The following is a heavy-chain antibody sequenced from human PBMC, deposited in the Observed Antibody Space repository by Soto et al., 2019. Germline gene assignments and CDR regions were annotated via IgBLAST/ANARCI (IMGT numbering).Heavy chain of an antibody. J-gene: IGHJ4*02. D-gene: IGHD3-16*01. CDR1: GFTFSSYA. V-gene: IGHV3-64*01. CDR2: ISSNGGST. CDR3: ASGGSGCYFDY. Sequence: EVQLVESGGGLVQPGGSLRLSCAASGFTFSSYAMHWVRQAPGKGLEYVSAISSNGGSTYYANSVKGRFTISRDNSKNTLNLQRGSLRAEDMAVYYCASGGSGCYFDYWGQGTLVTVAS.